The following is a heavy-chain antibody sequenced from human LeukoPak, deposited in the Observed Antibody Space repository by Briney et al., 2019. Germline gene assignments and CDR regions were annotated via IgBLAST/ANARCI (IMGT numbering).Heavy chain of an antibody. CDR2: IYYSGST. Sequence: SETLSLTCTVSGGSVSSGSYYWSWIRQPPGKGLEWIGYIYYSGSTYYNPSLKSRVTISVDTSKNQFSLKLSSVTAADTAVYYCARMSLGYCSSTSCYGMDVWGQGTTVTVSS. D-gene: IGHD2-2*01. CDR3: ARMSLGYCSSTSCYGMDV. CDR1: GGSVSSGSYY. J-gene: IGHJ6*02. V-gene: IGHV4-30-4*01.